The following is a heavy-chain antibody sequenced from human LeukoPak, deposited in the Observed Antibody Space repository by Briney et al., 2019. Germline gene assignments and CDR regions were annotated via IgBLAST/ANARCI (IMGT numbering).Heavy chain of an antibody. CDR1: GFTFSDYY. D-gene: IGHD3-22*01. J-gene: IGHJ3*02. Sequence: PGGTLRLTCAASGFTFSDYYMSWIRQPPGKGLEWISYISGSASTIYYADSVKGRFTISRDNAKKSLYLQMNSLRAEDTAVYYCARVRYDSTGFYYGARYAFDIWGQGTMVTVSP. V-gene: IGHV3-11*01. CDR2: ISGSASTI. CDR3: ARVRYDSTGFYYGARYAFDI.